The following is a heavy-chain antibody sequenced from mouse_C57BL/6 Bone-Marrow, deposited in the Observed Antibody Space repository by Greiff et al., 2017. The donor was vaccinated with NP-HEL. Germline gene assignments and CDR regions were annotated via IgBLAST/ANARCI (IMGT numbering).Heavy chain of an antibody. CDR3: ARHEEDYDLDY. CDR2: ISNGGGST. J-gene: IGHJ4*01. D-gene: IGHD2-4*01. Sequence: EVNLVESGGGLVQPGGSLKLSCAASGFTFSDYYMYWVRQTPEKRLEWVAYISNGGGSTYYPDTVKGRFTISRDNAKNTLYLQMSRLKSEDTAMYYCARHEEDYDLDYWGQGTSVTVSS. CDR1: GFTFSDYY. V-gene: IGHV5-12*01.